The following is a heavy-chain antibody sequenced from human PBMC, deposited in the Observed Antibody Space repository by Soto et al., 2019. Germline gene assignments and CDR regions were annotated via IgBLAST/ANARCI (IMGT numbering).Heavy chain of an antibody. CDR2: INADYGNT. J-gene: IGHJ5*02. V-gene: IGHV1-18*01. D-gene: IGHD4-4*01. CDR3: ARKSLSNFNWFDP. Sequence: ASVKVSCKASGFTFTSSAMQWVRQAPGQGLEWIGWINADYGNTNYEQKFQGRVTMTTDTSTNTAYMELRSLRSDDTAVYYCARKSLSNFNWFDPWGQGTLVTVSS. CDR1: GFTFTSSA.